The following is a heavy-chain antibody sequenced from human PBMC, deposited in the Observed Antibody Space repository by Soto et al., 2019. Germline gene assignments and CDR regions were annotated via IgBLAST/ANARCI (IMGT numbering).Heavy chain of an antibody. CDR1: GFNLSHPW. J-gene: IGHJ4*02. V-gene: IGHV3-15*01. CDR2: IKSETDGGTA. CDR3: TTGIYYDLLTGYHDVAY. Sequence: GGSLRLSCAASGFNLSHPWMTWVRQAAGKGLEWVGRIKSETDGGTADYAASVKGRITISRDDSKNTVYLQMNSLKTEDTAVYYCTTGIYYDLLTGYHDVAYWGQGTLVTVSS. D-gene: IGHD3-9*01.